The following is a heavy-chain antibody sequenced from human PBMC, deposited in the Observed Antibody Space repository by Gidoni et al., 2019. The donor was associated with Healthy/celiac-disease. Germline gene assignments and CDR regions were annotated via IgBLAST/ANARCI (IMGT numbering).Heavy chain of an antibody. CDR2: IYYSGST. CDR3: AREGTNGGPDCSSTSCYVDY. J-gene: IGHJ4*02. V-gene: IGHV4-39*02. D-gene: IGHD2-2*01. Sequence: GLEWIGSIYYSGSTYYNPSLKSRVTISVDTSKNQFSLKLSSVTAADTAVYYCAREGTNGGPDCSSTSCYVDYWGQGTLVTVSS.